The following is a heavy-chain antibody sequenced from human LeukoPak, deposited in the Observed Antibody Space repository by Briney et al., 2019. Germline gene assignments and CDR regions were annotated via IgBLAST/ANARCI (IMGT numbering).Heavy chain of an antibody. J-gene: IGHJ4*02. CDR1: GYIFTNYW. V-gene: IGHV5-51*01. D-gene: IGHD5-12*01. CDR2: IYPRDSDT. CDR3: ARRQYSGYDFDF. Sequence: GESLKISCKGSGYIFTNYWIGWVRQMPGKGLEWMGIIYPRDSDTRYSPSFQGQVTVSADKSISTAYLQWSGLEASDTAMYYCARRQYSGYDFDFWGQGTLVTVSS.